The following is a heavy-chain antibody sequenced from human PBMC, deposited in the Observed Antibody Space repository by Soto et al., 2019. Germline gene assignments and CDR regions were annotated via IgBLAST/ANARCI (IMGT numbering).Heavy chain of an antibody. V-gene: IGHV3-11*01. D-gene: IGHD6-13*01. CDR1: GFTLSDYY. Sequence: GWSLRLSCAASGFTLSDYYMSLIRQAPGKGLEWVSYISSSGSTIYYADSVKGRFTISRDNAKNSLYLQMNSLRAEDTAVYYCASKQPVLGDGFDIWGEGTMVTVS. CDR2: ISSSGSTI. CDR3: ASKQPVLGDGFDI. J-gene: IGHJ3*02.